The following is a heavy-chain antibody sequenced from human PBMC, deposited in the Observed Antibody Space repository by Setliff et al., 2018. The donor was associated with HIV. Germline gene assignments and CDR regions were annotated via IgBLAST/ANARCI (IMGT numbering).Heavy chain of an antibody. CDR2: ISWDGDNI. Sequence: HPGGSLRLSCEVSGFRFDNYTMHWVRQPPGKGLEWVSGISWDGDNIGYVDSVNGRFTISRDNAKNSLYLQMNSLRAEDTAVYYCARVGYTSFWYDSWGQGTLVTVSS. J-gene: IGHJ5*01. D-gene: IGHD6-13*01. CDR3: ARVGYTSFWYDS. V-gene: IGHV3-9*01. CDR1: GFRFDNYT.